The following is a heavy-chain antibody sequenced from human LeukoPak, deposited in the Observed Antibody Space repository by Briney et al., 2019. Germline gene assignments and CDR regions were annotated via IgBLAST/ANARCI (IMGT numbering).Heavy chain of an antibody. CDR2: IYYSGSA. CDR1: GGSISSYY. Sequence: KPSETLSLTCTVSGGSISSYYWSWIRQPPGKGLEWLGYIYYSGSATYNPSLKSRVTISVDTSKNQFSLKLSSVTAADTAVYYCARDGSNWSNDYYHGVTSGAKGPRSPSP. CDR3: ARDGSNWSNDYYHGVTS. D-gene: IGHD4-11*01. J-gene: IGHJ6*02. V-gene: IGHV4-59*01.